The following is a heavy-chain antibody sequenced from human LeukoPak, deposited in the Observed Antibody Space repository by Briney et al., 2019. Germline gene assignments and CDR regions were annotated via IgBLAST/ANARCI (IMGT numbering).Heavy chain of an antibody. CDR3: ARDGMYYYDSSGYYGWFDP. V-gene: IGHV3-15*01. CDR2: IKSKTDGGTT. CDR1: GFTFSNAW. Sequence: GGSLRLSCAASGFTFSNAWMSWVRQAPGKGLEWVGRIKSKTDGGTTDYAAPVKGRFTISRDDSKNTVYLQMNSLKTEDTAVYYCARDGMYYYDSSGYYGWFDPWGQGTLVTVSS. J-gene: IGHJ5*02. D-gene: IGHD3-22*01.